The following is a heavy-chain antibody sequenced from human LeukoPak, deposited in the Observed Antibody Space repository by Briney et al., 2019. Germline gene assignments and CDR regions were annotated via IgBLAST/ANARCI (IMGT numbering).Heavy chain of an antibody. D-gene: IGHD3-22*01. CDR2: FDPDDGET. CDR3: ATAVRYDSSATGDY. CDR1: GYTLTELS. J-gene: IGHJ4*02. Sequence: ASVKVSCKVSGYTLTELSMHWVRQAPGKGREGMGGFDPDDGETIYAQKFQGSVTMTEDTSTDTAYMELSSLRSEDTAVYYCATAVRYDSSATGDYWGQGTLVTVSS. V-gene: IGHV1-24*01.